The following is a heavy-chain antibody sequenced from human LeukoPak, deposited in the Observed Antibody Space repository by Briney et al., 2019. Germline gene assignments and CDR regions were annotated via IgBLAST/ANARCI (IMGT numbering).Heavy chain of an antibody. CDR2: IIPIFGTA. Sequence: SVKVSCKASGGTFSSYAISWVRRAPGQGLEWMGGIIPIFGTANYAQKFQGRVTMTRDTSTSTVYMELSSLRSEDTAVYYCARDSVVIPAAIYYGMDVWGQGTTVTVSS. J-gene: IGHJ6*02. CDR3: ARDSVVIPAAIYYGMDV. V-gene: IGHV1-69*05. CDR1: GGTFSSYA. D-gene: IGHD2-2*01.